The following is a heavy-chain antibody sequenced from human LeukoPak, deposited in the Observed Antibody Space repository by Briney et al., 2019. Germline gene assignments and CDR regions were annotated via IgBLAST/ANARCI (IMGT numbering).Heavy chain of an antibody. V-gene: IGHV3-53*01. J-gene: IGHJ4*02. CDR2: IYSGGST. CDR1: GFTVSSNY. D-gene: IGHD3-10*01. Sequence: GGSLRLSCAASGFTVSSNYMSWVRQAPGKGLEWVSVIYSGGSTYYADSVKGRFTISRDNSKSTLYIQMNSLRAEDTAAYYCARAKPKNMVRGLIMRRESRYYFDYWGQGTLVTVSS. CDR3: ARAKPKNMVRGLIMRRESRYYFDY.